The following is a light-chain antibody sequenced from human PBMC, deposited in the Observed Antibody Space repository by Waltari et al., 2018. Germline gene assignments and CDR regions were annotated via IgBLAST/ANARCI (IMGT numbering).Light chain of an antibody. J-gene: IGLJ3*02. V-gene: IGLV2-8*01. CDR2: GVS. Sequence: QSALTQPASVSGSPGQSITISCTGTISDVGGYDYVSWYQHHPRTAPKLIIYGVSGRPPGVPDRVSGSKSGNTASLTVSGLQAEDEADYYCCSYGVTYNEEVWIFGGGTKLTV. CDR1: ISDVGGYDY. CDR3: CSYGVTYNEEVWI.